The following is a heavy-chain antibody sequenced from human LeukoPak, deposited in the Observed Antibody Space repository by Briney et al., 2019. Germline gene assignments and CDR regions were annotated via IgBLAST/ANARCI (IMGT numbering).Heavy chain of an antibody. CDR1: GGSISSYY. CDR3: ARAQTLYYDILTV. CDR2: MHHSGSA. D-gene: IGHD3-9*01. V-gene: IGHV4-59*08. Sequence: SETLSLTCTVSGGSISSYYWSWIRQSPGQGLEWIGFMHHSGSANSNPSLRSRVTISMDTSKNQFSLKMSSVTAADTAVYYCARAQTLYYDILTVWGQGILVTVSS. J-gene: IGHJ4*02.